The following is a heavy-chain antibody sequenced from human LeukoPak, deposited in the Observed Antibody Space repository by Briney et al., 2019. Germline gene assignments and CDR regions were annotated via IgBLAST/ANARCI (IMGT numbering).Heavy chain of an antibody. CDR2: IGYDGSNK. Sequence: GRSLRLSCAASGFTFSSYGMHWVRQAPGKGLEWVAVIGYDGSNKYYADSVKGRFTISRDNSKITLYLQMNSLRAEDTAVYYCAKDWGLRFLEWAFDYWGQGILVTVSS. J-gene: IGHJ4*02. CDR1: GFTFSSYG. V-gene: IGHV3-33*06. CDR3: AKDWGLRFLEWAFDY. D-gene: IGHD3-3*01.